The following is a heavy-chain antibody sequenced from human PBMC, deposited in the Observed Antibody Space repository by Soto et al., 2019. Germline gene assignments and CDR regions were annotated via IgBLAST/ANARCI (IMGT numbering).Heavy chain of an antibody. Sequence: GGSLRLSCAASGFTFSSYSMNWVRQAPGKGLEWVSYISSSSITIYYADSVKGRFTISRDNAKNSLYLQMNSLRAEDTAVYYCARPGRGYSSSWFDPWGQGTLVTVSS. J-gene: IGHJ5*02. D-gene: IGHD6-13*01. V-gene: IGHV3-48*01. CDR3: ARPGRGYSSSWFDP. CDR2: ISSSSITI. CDR1: GFTFSSYS.